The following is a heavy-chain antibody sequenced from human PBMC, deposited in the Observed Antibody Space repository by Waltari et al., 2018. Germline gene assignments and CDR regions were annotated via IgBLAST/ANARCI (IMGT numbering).Heavy chain of an antibody. CDR2: IYHSGST. CDR3: AKHRIAAAGDFDY. J-gene: IGHJ4*02. Sequence: QVQLQESGPGLVKPSETLSLTCAVSGYSISSGYYWGWIRQPPGKGLEWIGSIYHSGSTYYNPSLKSRVTISVDTSKTQFSLKLSSVTAADTAVYYCAKHRIAAAGDFDYWGQGTLVTVSS. CDR1: GYSISSGYY. V-gene: IGHV4-38-2*01. D-gene: IGHD6-13*01.